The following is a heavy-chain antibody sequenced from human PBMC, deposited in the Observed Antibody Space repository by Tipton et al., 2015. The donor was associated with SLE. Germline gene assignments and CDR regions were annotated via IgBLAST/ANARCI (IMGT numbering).Heavy chain of an antibody. Sequence: TLSLTCTVSGGSITNYYWSWIRQPPGKGPECIGYIYSSGTTNYNPPLKSRVTISTDTSKKQFFLNLSTVTAADTAVFYCARGPTRYYFDYWGQGILVTVSS. CDR2: IYSSGTT. CDR1: GGSITNYY. CDR3: ARGPTRYYFDY. J-gene: IGHJ4*02. V-gene: IGHV4-59*01.